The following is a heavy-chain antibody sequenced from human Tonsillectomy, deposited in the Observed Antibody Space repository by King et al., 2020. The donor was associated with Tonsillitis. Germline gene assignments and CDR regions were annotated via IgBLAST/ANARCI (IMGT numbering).Heavy chain of an antibody. D-gene: IGHD3-22*01. CDR3: ARGRGYYGEN. CDR1: GGSVSSDSYY. Sequence: VQLQESGPGLVKPSETLSLTCTVSGGSVSSDSYYWSWIRQPPGKGLEWIGYIYYSGSTNYNPSLKSRVTISVDTSKNQFSLKLSSVTAADTAVYYCARGRGYYGENWGQGTLVTVSS. J-gene: IGHJ4*02. V-gene: IGHV4-61*01. CDR2: IYYSGST.